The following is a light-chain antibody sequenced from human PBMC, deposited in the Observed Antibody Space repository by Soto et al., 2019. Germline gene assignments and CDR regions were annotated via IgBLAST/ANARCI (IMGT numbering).Light chain of an antibody. V-gene: IGKV3-15*01. J-gene: IGKJ1*01. CDR2: GAS. CDR1: ESVSTN. CDR3: QQYSIWRT. Sequence: EIEMTQSPATLSLAPGERVTLSCSASESVSTNLAWYQQKAGQAPRLLIYGASTRATGIPARFSGSGSGTEFTLTISGLQSEDFAVYYCQQYSIWRTCGQGTKVEIK.